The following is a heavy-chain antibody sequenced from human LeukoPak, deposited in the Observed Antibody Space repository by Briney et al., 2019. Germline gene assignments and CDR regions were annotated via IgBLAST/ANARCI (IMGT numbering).Heavy chain of an antibody. J-gene: IGHJ4*02. V-gene: IGHV4-39*07. CDR3: ARIDSRAGGDY. CDR1: GGSISSSSYY. D-gene: IGHD4-11*01. Sequence: PSETLSLTCTVSGGSISSSSYYWGWIRQPPGKGLEWIGSIYSSGRTYYNPALKSRVTISVDTSKNQFSLKLSSVTAADTAVYYCARIDSRAGGDYWGQGTLVTVSS. CDR2: IYSSGRT.